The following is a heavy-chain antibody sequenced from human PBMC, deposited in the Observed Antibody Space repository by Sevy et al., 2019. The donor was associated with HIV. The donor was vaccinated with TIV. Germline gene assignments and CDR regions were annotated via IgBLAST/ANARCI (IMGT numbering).Heavy chain of an antibody. CDR2: MSKDGTNK. D-gene: IGHD5-12*01. CDR1: GFTFRNYG. J-gene: IGHJ4*02. CDR3: AKDTTLYSGYFNY. Sequence: GGSLRLSCAASGFTFRNYGMHWVRQAPGKGLEWVAVMSKDGTNKHYANSVKGRFTISRDNSKSMLYLQVDSLRAEDTAVYYCAKDTTLYSGYFNYWGQGTLVTVSS. V-gene: IGHV3-30*18.